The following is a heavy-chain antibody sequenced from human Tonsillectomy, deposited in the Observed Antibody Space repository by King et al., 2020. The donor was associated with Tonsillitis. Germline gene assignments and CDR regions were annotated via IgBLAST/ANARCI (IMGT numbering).Heavy chain of an antibody. D-gene: IGHD2-15*01. CDR3: AREKVVVYYYYMDV. J-gene: IGHJ6*03. CDR2: IYTNGST. Sequence: VQLQESGPGLVKPSETLSLTCTVSGGSISSYYWSWIRQPAGKGLEWIGRIYTNGSTNYNPSLKSRVTMSVDTSENQFPLKLSSVTAADTAVYYCAREKVVVYYYYMDVWGKGTTVTVSS. CDR1: GGSISSYY. V-gene: IGHV4-4*07.